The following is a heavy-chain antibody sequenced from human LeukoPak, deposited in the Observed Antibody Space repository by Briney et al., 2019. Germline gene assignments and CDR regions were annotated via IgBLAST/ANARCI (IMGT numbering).Heavy chain of an antibody. CDR1: GFTFSSYG. CDR2: VNPDGSTT. V-gene: IGHV3-74*01. Sequence: GRSLRLSCAASGFTFSSYGMHWVRQTPDKGLAWVSRVNPDGSTTTYADSVKGRFTISRDDAKNTLYLQMNRLGAEDTAVYSCVRGSYDSTGDLIDYWGQGTLVTVSS. D-gene: IGHD3-22*01. J-gene: IGHJ4*02. CDR3: VRGSYDSTGDLIDY.